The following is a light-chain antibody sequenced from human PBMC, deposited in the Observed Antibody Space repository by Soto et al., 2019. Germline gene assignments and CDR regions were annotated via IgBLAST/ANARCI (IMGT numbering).Light chain of an antibody. Sequence: QSVLTQPASLSATPGEKVTISCSGRGSNIGRNYVSWYRQFPGTAPQLLIYDDNKRHSGVPDRLFGSRYGTSASLAIAGLQPGDEADYYCGTWDESLGAGVFGGGTKLTVL. CDR3: GTWDESLGAGV. CDR2: DDN. V-gene: IGLV1-51*01. CDR1: GSNIGRNY. J-gene: IGLJ2*01.